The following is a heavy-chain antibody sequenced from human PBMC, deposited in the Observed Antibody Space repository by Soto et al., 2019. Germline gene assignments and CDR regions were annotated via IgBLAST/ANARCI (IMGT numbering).Heavy chain of an antibody. J-gene: IGHJ6*03. CDR3: ARGWGRSPSYYYYYYMDV. D-gene: IGHD3-16*01. Sequence: GGSLRLSCAASGFTFSGYWMSWVRQAPGKGLEWVANIKQDGSEKKYVDSVKGRFTIARDNANNSLYLQINSLRAEDTAVYYCARGWGRSPSYYYYYYMDVWGKGTTVTVSS. V-gene: IGHV3-7*01. CDR2: IKQDGSEK. CDR1: GFTFSGYW.